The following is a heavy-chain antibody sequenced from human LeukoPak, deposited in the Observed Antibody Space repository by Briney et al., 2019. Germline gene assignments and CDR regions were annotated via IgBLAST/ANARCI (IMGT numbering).Heavy chain of an antibody. J-gene: IGHJ4*02. CDR2: ISYDGSNK. CDR3: AKGSITMIVVAPLDY. CDR1: GFTFSSNG. V-gene: IGHV3-30*18. D-gene: IGHD3-22*01. Sequence: PGRSLRLSCAASGFTFSSNGMHWVRQAPGKGLEWVAVISYDGSNKYYADSVKGRFTISRDNSKNTLYLQMNSLRAEDTAVYYCAKGSITMIVVAPLDYWGQGTLVTVSS.